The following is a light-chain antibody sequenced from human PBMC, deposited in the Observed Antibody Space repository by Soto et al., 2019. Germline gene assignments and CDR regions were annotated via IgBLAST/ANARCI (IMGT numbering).Light chain of an antibody. Sequence: EIVLTQSPGTLSLSPGERATLSCRASQSVRSSYLDWYQQKPGQAPRLLIYGASSRATGIPDRFSGTGSGTDFTLTISRLEPEDFAVYYCHQYGGSPYTFGQGTKLEIK. V-gene: IGKV3-20*01. J-gene: IGKJ2*01. CDR3: HQYGGSPYT. CDR2: GAS. CDR1: QSVRSSY.